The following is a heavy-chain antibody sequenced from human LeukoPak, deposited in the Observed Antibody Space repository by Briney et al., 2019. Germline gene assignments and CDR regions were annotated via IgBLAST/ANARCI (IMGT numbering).Heavy chain of an antibody. J-gene: IGHJ4*02. CDR3: AIDSSFDL. CDR1: GFTFSTFG. V-gene: IGHV3-30*03. CDR2: ISYDGNNK. Sequence: GGSLRLSCAASGFTFSTFGMHRVRQAPGKGLEWVAIISYDGNNKYYADSVKDRFTISSDNSKNTLYLQVNSLRAEDTAVYYSAIDSSFDLWGQGTLVTVSS.